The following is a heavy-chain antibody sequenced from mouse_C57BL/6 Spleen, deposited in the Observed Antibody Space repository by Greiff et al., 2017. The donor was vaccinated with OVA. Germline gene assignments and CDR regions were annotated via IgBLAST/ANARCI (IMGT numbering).Heavy chain of an antibody. J-gene: IGHJ3*01. CDR1: GYTFTSYW. V-gene: IGHV1-52*01. CDR3: ARVESTYGNPWFAY. Sequence: QVQLQQPGAELVRPGSSVKLSCKASGYTFTSYWMHWVKQRPIQGLEWIGNIDPSDSEPKYNQKFKDKATLTVDKPSSTAYMQISSLTSEDSAVYYCARVESTYGNPWFAYWGQGTLVTVSA. D-gene: IGHD2-1*01. CDR2: IDPSDSEP.